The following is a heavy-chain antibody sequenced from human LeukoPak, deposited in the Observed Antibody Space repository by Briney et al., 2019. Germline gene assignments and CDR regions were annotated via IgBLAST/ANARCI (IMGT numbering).Heavy chain of an antibody. CDR3: ARGGFYDYVWGSYRIDY. V-gene: IGHV3-21*01. J-gene: IGHJ4*02. Sequence: GGSLRLSCAASGFTFGSYSMNWVRQAPGKGLEWVSSISSSSSCIYYADSVKGRFTISRDNAKNSLYLQMNSLRAEDTAVYYCARGGFYDYVWGSYRIDYWGQGTLVTVSS. CDR2: ISSSSSCI. D-gene: IGHD3-16*02. CDR1: GFTFGSYS.